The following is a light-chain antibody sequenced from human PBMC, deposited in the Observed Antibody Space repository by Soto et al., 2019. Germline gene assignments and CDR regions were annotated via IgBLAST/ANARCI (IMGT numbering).Light chain of an antibody. CDR2: GAS. J-gene: IGKJ2*01. CDR1: QSVSSSY. V-gene: IGKV3-20*01. CDR3: QQYVSSPMYT. Sequence: EIVLTQSPGTLSLSPGERATLSCRASQSVSSSYLAWYQQKPGQPPRLLIYGASSRATGIPDRFSGSGSGTDFTLTISRLEPEDFAVYYCQQYVSSPMYTFGQGTKLEIK.